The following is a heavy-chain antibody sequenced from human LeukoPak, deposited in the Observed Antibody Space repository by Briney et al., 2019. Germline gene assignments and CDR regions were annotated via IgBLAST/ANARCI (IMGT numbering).Heavy chain of an antibody. Sequence: ASVKVSCKASGGTFSSYAISWVRQAPGQGLGWMGRIIPILGIANYAQKFQGRVTITADKSTSTAYMELSSLRSEDTAVYYCARVREYYYDMGNAFDIWGQGTMVTVSS. V-gene: IGHV1-69*04. CDR3: ARVREYYYDMGNAFDI. CDR1: GGTFSSYA. D-gene: IGHD3-22*01. J-gene: IGHJ3*02. CDR2: IIPILGIA.